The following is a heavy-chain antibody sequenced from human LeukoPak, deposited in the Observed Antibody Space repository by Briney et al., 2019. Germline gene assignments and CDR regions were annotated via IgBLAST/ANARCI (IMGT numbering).Heavy chain of an antibody. CDR3: ARGTYYYDTSGYYGRTPLDAFDI. Sequence: ASVKVSCKASGHTFTGYYIHWVRQAPGQGLEWMGWINPKSGGTNYAQKFQGRVTTTRDTSISTAYMELSRLRFDDTALYYCARGTYYYDTSGYYGRTPLDAFDIWGQGTMVTVSS. D-gene: IGHD3-22*01. CDR2: INPKSGGT. V-gene: IGHV1-2*02. CDR1: GHTFTGYY. J-gene: IGHJ3*02.